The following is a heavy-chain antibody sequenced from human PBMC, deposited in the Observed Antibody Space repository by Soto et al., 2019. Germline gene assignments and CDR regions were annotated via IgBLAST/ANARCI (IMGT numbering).Heavy chain of an antibody. J-gene: IGHJ4*02. Sequence: QXQLXESGPGLVKPSETLSLTCTVSGGSXXNYYWSWIRQPPGKGLEWIGYIYSSGSTNYNPSLKSRVTISADTSKNQVSLKLTSVTAADTAVYYCARDHPHSYGIYYFDYWGQGTLVTVSS. V-gene: IGHV4-59*01. CDR2: IYSSGST. CDR3: ARDHPHSYGIYYFDY. CDR1: GGSXXNYY. D-gene: IGHD5-18*01.